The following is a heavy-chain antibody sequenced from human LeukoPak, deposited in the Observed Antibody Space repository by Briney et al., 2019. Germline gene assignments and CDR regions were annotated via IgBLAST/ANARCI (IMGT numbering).Heavy chain of an antibody. V-gene: IGHV5-51*01. CDR1: GYTFTSYW. CDR2: IYPADSHT. Sequence: GESLKISCKGSGYTFTSYWIGWVRQMPGKGLEWMAIIYPADSHTRYSPSFQGQVTISADKSISTAYLQWNSLKASDTAMYYCARRMDYGDYVDYWGRGTLVTVPS. CDR3: ARRMDYGDYVDY. D-gene: IGHD4-17*01. J-gene: IGHJ4*02.